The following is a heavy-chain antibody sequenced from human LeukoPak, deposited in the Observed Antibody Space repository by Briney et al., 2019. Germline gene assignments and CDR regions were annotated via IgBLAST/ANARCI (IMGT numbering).Heavy chain of an antibody. J-gene: IGHJ2*01. CDR1: GFTFTSYS. Sequence: GGSLRLSCAASGFTFTSYSMNWVRQAPGKGLEWVSYISSSSSTIYYADSVKGRFTISIGNAKNSLYLQMNSLRAEDTAVYYCARGAGGSYHYWYFDLWGRGTLVTVSS. CDR2: ISSSSSTI. D-gene: IGHD1-26*01. CDR3: ARGAGGSYHYWYFDL. V-gene: IGHV3-48*04.